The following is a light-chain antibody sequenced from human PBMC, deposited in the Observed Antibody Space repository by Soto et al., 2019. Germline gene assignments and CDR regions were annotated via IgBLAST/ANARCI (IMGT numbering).Light chain of an antibody. Sequence: EIVMTQSPATLSVSPGEGATLSCRASRSVSVNLAWYQQKPGQAPRLLIYGASTRAAGIPARFSGSGSGTDFTLTISSLQSEDFAVYYCQQYYDWPITFGQGTRLDIK. CDR3: QQYYDWPIT. J-gene: IGKJ5*01. CDR2: GAS. V-gene: IGKV3-15*01. CDR1: RSVSVN.